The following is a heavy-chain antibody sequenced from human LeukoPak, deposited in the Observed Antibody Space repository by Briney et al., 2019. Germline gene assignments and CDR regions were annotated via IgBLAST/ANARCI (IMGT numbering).Heavy chain of an antibody. J-gene: IGHJ6*01. V-gene: IGHV3-30*18. CDR3: AKVTAFYHYYGMDV. CDR1: GFTSSNYG. CDR2: ISYDGSNE. Sequence: GRSLRLSCAVSGFTSSNYGMHWVRQAPGKGREWVAVISYDGSNEYYADSVKGRFTISRDNSKNTLYLQMNSLRAEDTAVYYCAKVTAFYHYYGMDVWGPGTTVTVSS. D-gene: IGHD5-18*01.